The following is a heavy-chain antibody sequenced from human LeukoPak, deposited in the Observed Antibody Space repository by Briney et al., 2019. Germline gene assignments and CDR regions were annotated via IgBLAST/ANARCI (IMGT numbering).Heavy chain of an antibody. V-gene: IGHV1-2*06. Sequence: GASVKVSCKASGYTFTGYYIHWVRQTPGQGLQWMGRINPNSGGTNYAQKFQGRVTMTSDTSTTTAYMELSRLRSDDTAVYYCARLTSAVDYWGQGTLVTVSS. CDR1: GYTFTGYY. D-gene: IGHD6-13*01. CDR2: INPNSGGT. CDR3: ARLTSAVDY. J-gene: IGHJ4*02.